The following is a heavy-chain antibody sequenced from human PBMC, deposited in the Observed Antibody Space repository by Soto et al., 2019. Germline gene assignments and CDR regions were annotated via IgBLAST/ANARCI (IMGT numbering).Heavy chain of an antibody. CDR1: GGSVSSGSYY. CDR3: ARGIEGWYQGRYYYGMDV. CDR2: IYYSGST. Sequence: QVQLQESGPGLVKPSETLSLTCTVSGGSVSSGSYYWSWIRQPPGKGLEWIGYIYYSGSTNYNPSLKSRVTISVDTSNTQSSLKLSSVTAADTAVYYCARGIEGWYQGRYYYGMDVWGQGTTVTVSS. J-gene: IGHJ6*02. D-gene: IGHD6-19*01. V-gene: IGHV4-61*01.